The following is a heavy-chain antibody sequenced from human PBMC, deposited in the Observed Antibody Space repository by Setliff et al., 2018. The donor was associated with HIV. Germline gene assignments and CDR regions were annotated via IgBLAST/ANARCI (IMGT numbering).Heavy chain of an antibody. V-gene: IGHV5-51*01. CDR1: GYSFTNYW. Sequence: GESLRISCKASGYSFTNYWVGWVRQMPGNGLEWMGLIWPDDSDTMYSPSFQGQVTLSADKSITTVYLQWNSLKAPDTAIYYCARLSKFYDFWTPNYWGQGTLVTVSS. J-gene: IGHJ4*02. CDR2: IWPDDSDT. CDR3: ARLSKFYDFWTPNY. D-gene: IGHD3-3*01.